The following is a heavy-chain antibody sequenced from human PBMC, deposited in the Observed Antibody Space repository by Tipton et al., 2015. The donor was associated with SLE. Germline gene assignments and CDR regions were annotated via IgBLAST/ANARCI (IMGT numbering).Heavy chain of an antibody. Sequence: TLSLTCTVSGVSISSGSYYWSWIRQPAGKGLEWIGRIYTSGNTNYNPSLKSRVTISVDTSKNQFSLKLSSVTAADTAVYYCASQRYGYSPGAFDIWGQGTMVTVSS. V-gene: IGHV4-61*02. D-gene: IGHD5-24*01. CDR1: GVSISSGSYY. CDR2: IYTSGNT. J-gene: IGHJ3*02. CDR3: ASQRYGYSPGAFDI.